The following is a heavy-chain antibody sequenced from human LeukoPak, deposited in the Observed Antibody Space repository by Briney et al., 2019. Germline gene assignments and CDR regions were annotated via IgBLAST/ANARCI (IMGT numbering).Heavy chain of an antibody. D-gene: IGHD5-12*01. J-gene: IGHJ4*02. CDR2: IPQDGSEQ. V-gene: IGHV3-7*03. CDR1: GFTFSTYW. Sequence: GGSLRLPCAASGFTFSTYWMGWVRQTPGKGLEWVANIPQDGSEQYYADSVRGRFTISRDNAKNSLYLQMYSLRAEDTAVYYCARDRRATGIDYWGQGILVTVSS. CDR3: ARDRRATGIDY.